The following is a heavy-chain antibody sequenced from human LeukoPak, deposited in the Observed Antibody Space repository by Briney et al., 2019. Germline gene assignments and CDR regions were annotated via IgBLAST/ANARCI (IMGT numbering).Heavy chain of an antibody. D-gene: IGHD6-6*01. J-gene: IGHJ4*02. CDR3: ARGGDSHYSSSSRFDN. V-gene: IGHV1-46*01. Sequence: GASVKVSCKASGYTFTSYDINWVRQATGQGLEWMGMIIPGGGGASYAQKFRGRVTMTTDMSTNSVNMELSSLTSEDTAEYYCARGGDSHYSSSSRFDNWGQGTLVTVSS. CDR1: GYTFTSYD. CDR2: IIPGGGGA.